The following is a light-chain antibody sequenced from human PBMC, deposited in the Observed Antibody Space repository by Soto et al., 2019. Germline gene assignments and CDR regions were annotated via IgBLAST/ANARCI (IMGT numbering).Light chain of an antibody. CDR3: QQYCSSPPYT. CDR2: GTS. V-gene: IGKV3-20*01. CDR1: QSVSSTY. J-gene: IGKJ2*01. Sequence: EIVLTQSPGTLSLSPGERATLSCRASQSVSSTYLAWYQQKPGQGPRLLIYGTSSSATGIPDRFSGTGSGTDFTLTISRLQPEDFAVYYCQQYCSSPPYTFGQGTRLEI.